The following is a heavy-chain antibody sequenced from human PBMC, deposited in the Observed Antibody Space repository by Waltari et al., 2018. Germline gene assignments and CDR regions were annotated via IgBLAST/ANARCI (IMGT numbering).Heavy chain of an antibody. CDR3: TSLVGGEMATNDY. D-gene: IGHD2-8*02. J-gene: IGHJ4*02. CDR2: IRSKANSYAT. V-gene: IGHV3-73*01. CDR1: GFPFSGSA. Sequence: EVQLVESGGGLVQPGGSLKLSCAASGFPFSGSAMHWVRQASVKGLEWVGRIRSKANSYATAYAASVKGRFTISRDDSKNTAYLQMNSLKTEDTAVYYCTSLVGGEMATNDYWGQGTLVTVSS.